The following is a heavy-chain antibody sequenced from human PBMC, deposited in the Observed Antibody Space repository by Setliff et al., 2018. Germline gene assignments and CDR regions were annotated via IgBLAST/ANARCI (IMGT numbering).Heavy chain of an antibody. Sequence: SETLSLTCALSGGSISSGDASWSWVHQPPGKGLEWIGYIYHAGSTYYNPSLESRFTISIDKPNKQFSLELRSLTAADSALYYCARGGGYGSGGSFHNAPFDYWGQGMLVTVSS. V-gene: IGHV4-30-2*01. D-gene: IGHD3-10*01. CDR3: ARGGGYGSGGSFHNAPFDY. CDR2: IYHAGST. CDR1: GGSISSGDAS. J-gene: IGHJ4*02.